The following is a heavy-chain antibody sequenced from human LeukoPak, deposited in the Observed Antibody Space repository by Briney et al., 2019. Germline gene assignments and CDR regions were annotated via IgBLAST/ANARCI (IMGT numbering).Heavy chain of an antibody. J-gene: IGHJ4*02. D-gene: IGHD3-9*01. V-gene: IGHV3-23*01. CDR1: GFTFSSYA. CDR3: AKGSGERFDWLSIDY. Sequence: GSLRLSCAASGFTFSSYAMSWVRQAPGKGLEWVSAISGSGGSTYYADSVKGRFTISRDNSKNTLYLQMNSLRAEDTAVYYCAKGSGERFDWLSIDYWGQGTLVTVSS. CDR2: ISGSGGST.